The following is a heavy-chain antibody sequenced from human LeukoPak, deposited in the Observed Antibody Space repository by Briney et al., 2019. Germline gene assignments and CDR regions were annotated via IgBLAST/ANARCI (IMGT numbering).Heavy chain of an antibody. Sequence: GGSLRLSCAASGFSFTTYWMTWIRQAPEKGLEWVAHISEDGSVKYYIDSVKGRFTISRDNAKNSVYLQRNDLRVEDTAVYYCVGEAPGYWGQGALVTVSP. CDR1: GFSFTTYW. V-gene: IGHV3-7*01. J-gene: IGHJ4*02. CDR3: VGEAPGY. D-gene: IGHD2-2*01. CDR2: ISEDGSVK.